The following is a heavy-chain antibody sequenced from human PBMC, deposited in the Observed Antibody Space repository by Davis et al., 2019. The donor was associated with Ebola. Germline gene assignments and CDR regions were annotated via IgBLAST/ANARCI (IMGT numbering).Heavy chain of an antibody. V-gene: IGHV1-18*01. J-gene: IGHJ4*02. D-gene: IGHD2-15*01. Sequence: SVKVSCKASGYTFTSYGISWVRQAPGQGLEWMGWISAYNGNTNYAQKLQGRVTMTTDTSTSTAYMELRSLRSDDTAVYYCAREGYCSGGSCYHKYYFDYWGQGTLVTVSS. CDR2: ISAYNGNT. CDR3: AREGYCSGGSCYHKYYFDY. CDR1: GYTFTSYG.